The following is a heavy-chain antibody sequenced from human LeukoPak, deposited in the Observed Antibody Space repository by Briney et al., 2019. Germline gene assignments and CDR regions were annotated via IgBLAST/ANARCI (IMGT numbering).Heavy chain of an antibody. CDR1: GFTFSSYS. V-gene: IGHV3-48*01. CDR2: INSSSSTI. D-gene: IGHD5-24*01. J-gene: IGHJ3*02. CDR3: ARAGIWLQFLDI. Sequence: PGGSLRLSCAASGFTFSSYSMNWVRQAPGKGLEWVSYINSSSSTIYYADSVKGRFTISRDNAKNSLYLQMNSLRAEDTAVYYCARAGIWLQFLDIWGQGTMVTVSS.